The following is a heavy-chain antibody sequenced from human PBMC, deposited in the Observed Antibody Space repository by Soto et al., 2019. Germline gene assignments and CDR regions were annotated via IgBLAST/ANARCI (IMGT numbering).Heavy chain of an antibody. CDR2: ISGSTSST. J-gene: IGHJ4*02. CDR3: SKRAPGGGNSGYYFDY. CDR1: GFSFSSNV. V-gene: IGHV3-23*01. D-gene: IGHD2-21*02. Sequence: EVQLLESGGGLVQPGGFLRLSCAASGFSFSSNVMSWVRQAPGKGLEWVSAISGSTSSTYYADSVKGRFTISRDNSKNTLYLQMNSLIAEDTAVYYWSKRAPGGGNSGYYFDYWGQGTLVTVSS.